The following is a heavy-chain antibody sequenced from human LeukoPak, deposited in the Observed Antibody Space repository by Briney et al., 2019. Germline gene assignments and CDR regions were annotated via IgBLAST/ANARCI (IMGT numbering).Heavy chain of an antibody. V-gene: IGHV4-4*07. CDR2: VYTSGST. CDR3: ARDRGGSIKPPLNWFDP. Sequence: SETLSLTCTVSGGSISSYYWSWVRQPAGKGLEWIGRVYTSGSTNYNPSLKSRVTMSVDTSKNQFSLKLSSVTAADTAVYYCARDRGGSIKPPLNWFDPWGQGTLVTVSS. CDR1: GGSISSYY. D-gene: IGHD1-14*01. J-gene: IGHJ5*02.